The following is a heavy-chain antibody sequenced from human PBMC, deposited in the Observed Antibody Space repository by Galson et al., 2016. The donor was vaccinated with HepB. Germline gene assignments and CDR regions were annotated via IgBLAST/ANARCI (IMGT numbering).Heavy chain of an antibody. CDR1: GFTLSSFD. Sequence: SLRLSCAASGFTLSSFDMHWVRQAAGKGLEWVSGVDTAGDTYYPGSVKGRFTISRENAKNSLYLRMNSLRAGDTAVYYCASARYGDGFDYWGQGTLVTVSS. D-gene: IGHD4-17*01. CDR2: VDTAGDT. CDR3: ASARYGDGFDY. J-gene: IGHJ4*02. V-gene: IGHV3-13*01.